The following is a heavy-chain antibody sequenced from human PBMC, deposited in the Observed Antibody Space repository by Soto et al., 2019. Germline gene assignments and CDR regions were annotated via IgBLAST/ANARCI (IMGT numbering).Heavy chain of an antibody. V-gene: IGHV4-31*03. CDR3: ARGGAYDFWSGYPPDGYYYYGMDV. D-gene: IGHD3-3*01. CDR1: GGSISSGGYY. Sequence: KPSETLSLTCTVSGGSISSGGYYWSWIRQHPGKGLEWIGYIYYSGSTYYNPSLKSRVTISVDTSKNQFSLKLSSVTAADTAVYYCARGGAYDFWSGYPPDGYYYYGMDVWGQGTTVTVSS. J-gene: IGHJ6*02. CDR2: IYYSGST.